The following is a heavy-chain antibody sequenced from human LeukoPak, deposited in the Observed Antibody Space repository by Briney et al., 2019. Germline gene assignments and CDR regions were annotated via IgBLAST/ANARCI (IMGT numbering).Heavy chain of an antibody. D-gene: IGHD6-13*01. CDR3: ATTRPGIAAAGTRVDY. CDR2: INHSGST. V-gene: IGHV4-34*01. Sequence: SETLSLTCAVYGGSFSGYYWSWIRQPPGKGLEWIGEINHSGSTNYNPSLKSRVTISVDTSKNQFSLKLSSVTAADTAVYYCATTRPGIAAAGTRVDYWGQGTLVTVSS. CDR1: GGSFSGYY. J-gene: IGHJ4*02.